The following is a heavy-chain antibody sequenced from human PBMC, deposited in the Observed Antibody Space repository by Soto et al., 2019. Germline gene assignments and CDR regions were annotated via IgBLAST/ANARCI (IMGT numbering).Heavy chain of an antibody. CDR1: GFTFSSYA. CDR3: AAAFIAAAGPYYYYYGMDV. V-gene: IGHV3-23*01. J-gene: IGHJ6*02. CDR2: ISGSGGST. D-gene: IGHD6-13*01. Sequence: GGSLRLSCAASGFTFSSYAMSWVRQAPGKGLEWVSAISGSGGSTYYADSVKGRFTISRDNSKNTLYLQMNSLRAEDTAVYYCAAAFIAAAGPYYYYYGMDVWGQGTTVTVSS.